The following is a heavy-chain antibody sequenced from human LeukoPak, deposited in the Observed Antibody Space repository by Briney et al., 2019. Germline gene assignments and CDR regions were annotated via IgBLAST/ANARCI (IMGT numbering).Heavy chain of an antibody. Sequence: SETLSLTCAVYGGSFSGYYWSWIRQPPGKGLEWIGEINHSGSTNYNPSLKSRVTISVDTSKNQFSLKLSSVTAADTAVYYCARGLTYYYDSSGSMRTRFDYWGQGTLVTVSS. CDR3: ARGLTYYYDSSGSMRTRFDY. V-gene: IGHV4-34*01. CDR1: GGSFSGYY. CDR2: INHSGST. D-gene: IGHD3-22*01. J-gene: IGHJ4*02.